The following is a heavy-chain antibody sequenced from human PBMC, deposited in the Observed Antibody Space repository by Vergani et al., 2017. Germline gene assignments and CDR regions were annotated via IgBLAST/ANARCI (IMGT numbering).Heavy chain of an antibody. J-gene: IGHJ4*02. V-gene: IGHV1-69*01. CDR2: IIPIFGTA. D-gene: IGHD2-2*02. CDR1: GGTFSSYA. Sequence: QVQLVQSGAEVKKPGSSVKVSCKASGGTFSSYAISWVRQAPGQGLEWMGGIIPIFGTANYAQKFQGRVTITADESTSAAYMELSSLRSEDTAVYDCARVGCSSTSCYMTPDYWGQGTLVTVSS. CDR3: ARVGCSSTSCYMTPDY.